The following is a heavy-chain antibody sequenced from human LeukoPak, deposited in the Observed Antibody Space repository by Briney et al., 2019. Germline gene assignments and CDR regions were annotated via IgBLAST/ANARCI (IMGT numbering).Heavy chain of an antibody. CDR3: ARDPYSNYDYYFDY. D-gene: IGHD4-11*01. V-gene: IGHV3-53*01. Sequence: PGGSLRLSCAASGFTVSSNYMSWVRQAPGKGLEWVSVIYTGGSTFYADSVKGRFTISRDNSKNTLYLQMNSLRVEDTAVYYCARDPYSNYDYYFDYWGQGTLVTVSS. CDR2: IYTGGST. CDR1: GFTVSSNY. J-gene: IGHJ4*02.